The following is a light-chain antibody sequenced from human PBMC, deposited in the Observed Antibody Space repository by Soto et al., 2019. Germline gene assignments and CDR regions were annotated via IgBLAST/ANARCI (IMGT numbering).Light chain of an antibody. CDR1: QSLVYSDGSRY. V-gene: IGKV2-30*01. CDR3: MPAPHRLIT. Sequence: VLTQGRISLHVTLGQPASISCRSSQSLVYSDGSRYLNWFLQRPGQSPRRLIYKVSYRDSGVPDRFSGSVSGTDFTLKICRVAADDIGVYFGMPAPHRLITCGQGTRLEIK. J-gene: IGKJ5*01. CDR2: KVS.